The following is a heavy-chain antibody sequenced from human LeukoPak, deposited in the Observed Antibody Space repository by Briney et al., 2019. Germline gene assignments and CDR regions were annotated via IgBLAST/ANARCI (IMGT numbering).Heavy chain of an antibody. CDR1: GYTFTNYY. Sequence: ASVKVSCKASGYTFTNYYMHWVRQAPGQGLEWMGLINPSGGSTSYAEKFQGRVIMTRDMSSTTDYMELSSLRSEDTAVYYCARDNSIGGRGWWFDPWGQGTLVTVSS. V-gene: IGHV1-46*01. D-gene: IGHD4-23*01. J-gene: IGHJ5*02. CDR2: INPSGGST. CDR3: ARDNSIGGRGWWFDP.